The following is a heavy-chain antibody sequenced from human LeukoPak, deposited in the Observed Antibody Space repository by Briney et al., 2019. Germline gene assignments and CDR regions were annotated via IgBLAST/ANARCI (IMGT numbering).Heavy chain of an antibody. V-gene: IGHV3-48*04. D-gene: IGHD6-19*01. Sequence: PGGSLRLSCAASGFTFSSYWMNWVRQAPGKGLEWVSYISSSSSTTHYADSVKGRFTISRDNAKNSLYLQMSSLRAEDTAVYYCARGLVWTSSGWFFDYWGQGTLITVSS. CDR2: ISSSSSTT. CDR1: GFTFSSYW. CDR3: ARGLVWTSSGWFFDY. J-gene: IGHJ4*02.